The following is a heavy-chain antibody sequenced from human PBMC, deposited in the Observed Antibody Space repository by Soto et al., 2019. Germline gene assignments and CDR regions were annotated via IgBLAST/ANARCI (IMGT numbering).Heavy chain of an antibody. D-gene: IGHD5-18*01. CDR2: ISGSGATK. J-gene: IGHJ4*02. CDR1: GFTFSSHS. Sequence: LRLSCAASGFTFSSHSINWVRQAPGKGLEWVSYISGSGATKYYADSVKGRFTISRDNARNSLYLQMSSLSDEDTAVYYCARAIRGFSYVVDYWGQGTLVTVSS. V-gene: IGHV3-48*02. CDR3: ARAIRGFSYVVDY.